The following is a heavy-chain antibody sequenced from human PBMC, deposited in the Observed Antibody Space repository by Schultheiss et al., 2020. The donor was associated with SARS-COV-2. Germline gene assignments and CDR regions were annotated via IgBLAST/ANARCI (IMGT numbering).Heavy chain of an antibody. J-gene: IGHJ6*03. CDR2: IYYSGST. CDR1: GGFISSYY. V-gene: IGHV4-59*01. D-gene: IGHD2-2*01. CDR3: ARVRYQLPYYYYYYMDV. Sequence: SQTLSLTCTVSGGFISSYYWSWIRQPPGKGLEWIGYIYYSGSTNYNPSLKSRVTISVDTSKNQFSLKLSSVTAADTAVYYCARVRYQLPYYYYYYMDVWGKGTTVTVSS.